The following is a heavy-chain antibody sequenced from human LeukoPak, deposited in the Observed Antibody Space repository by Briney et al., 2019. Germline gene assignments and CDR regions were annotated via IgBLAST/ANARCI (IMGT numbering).Heavy chain of an antibody. CDR2: ISYDGSNK. CDR1: GFTFSSYG. J-gene: IGHJ6*02. Sequence: PGGSLRLSCAASGFTFSSYGMHWVRQAPGKGLEWVAVISYDGSNKYYADSVKGRFTISRDNSKNTLYLQMNSLRAEDTAVYYCARVPFRTTETTLGFYYYYYGMDVWGQGTTVTVSS. D-gene: IGHD1-1*01. CDR3: ARVPFRTTETTLGFYYYYYGMDV. V-gene: IGHV3-30*03.